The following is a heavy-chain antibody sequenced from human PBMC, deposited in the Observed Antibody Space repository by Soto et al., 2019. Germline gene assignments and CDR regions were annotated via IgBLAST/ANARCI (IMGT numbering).Heavy chain of an antibody. V-gene: IGHV4-31*03. D-gene: IGHD2-21*01. CDR2: IYYSGST. Sequence: SETLSVTCTVSGGSISSGGRYWSWIRKHPGKGLEWIGYIYYSGSTYYNPSLKSRVTISVDTSKNQFSLKLSSVTAADTAVYYCATLPPRIVVTLLPIPSWGQGIQVTVSS. J-gene: IGHJ5*02. CDR1: GGSISSGGRY. CDR3: ATLPPRIVVTLLPIPS.